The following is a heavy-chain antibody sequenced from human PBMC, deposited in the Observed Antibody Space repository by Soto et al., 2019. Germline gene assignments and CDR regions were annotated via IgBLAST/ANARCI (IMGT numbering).Heavy chain of an antibody. CDR1: GYSFTSYW. Sequence: PGESLKISCKGSGYSFTSYWIGWVRQMPGKGLEWMGIIYPGDSDTRYSPSFQGQVTISADKSISTAYLQWSSLKASDTAMYYCARRGSYYYILSGSIYHHYGMDVWGQGTTVTVSS. CDR3: ARRGSYYYILSGSIYHHYGMDV. J-gene: IGHJ6*02. V-gene: IGHV5-51*01. CDR2: IYPGDSDT. D-gene: IGHD3-9*01.